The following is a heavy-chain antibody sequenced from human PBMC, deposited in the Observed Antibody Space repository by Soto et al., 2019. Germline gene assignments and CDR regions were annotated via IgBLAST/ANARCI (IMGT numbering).Heavy chain of an antibody. D-gene: IGHD5-18*01. CDR2: IYYSGST. Sequence: SETLSLTCTVSGGSISSGDYYWSWIRQPPGKGLEWIGYIYYSGSTYYNPSLKSRVTISVDTSKNQFSLKLSSVTAADTAVYYCARTPTVGDTAMAFDYWGQGTLVTVSS. V-gene: IGHV4-30-4*01. CDR3: ARTPTVGDTAMAFDY. J-gene: IGHJ4*02. CDR1: GGSISSGDYY.